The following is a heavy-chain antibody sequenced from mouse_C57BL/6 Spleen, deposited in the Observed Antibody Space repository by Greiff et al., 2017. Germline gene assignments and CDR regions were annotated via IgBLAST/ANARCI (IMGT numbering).Heavy chain of an antibody. D-gene: IGHD1-1*01. CDR2: INYDGSST. Sequence: EVKLMESEGGLVQPGSSMKLSCTASGFTFSDYYMAWVRQVPEKGLEWVANINYDGSSTYYLDSLKSRFIISRDNAKNILYLQMSSLKSEDTATYYCARIYYLYYAMDYWGQGTSVTVSS. V-gene: IGHV5-16*01. CDR3: ARIYYLYYAMDY. CDR1: GFTFSDYY. J-gene: IGHJ4*01.